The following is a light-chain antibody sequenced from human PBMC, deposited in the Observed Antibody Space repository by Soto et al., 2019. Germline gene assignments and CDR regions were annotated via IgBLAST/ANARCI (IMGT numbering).Light chain of an antibody. V-gene: IGKV1-5*01. CDR1: QSISTW. J-gene: IGKJ1*01. CDR2: DAS. CDR3: QQYNAYCT. Sequence: DIQMTQSPSALSAYVGDRVTITCRASQSISTWLAWYQQKPGKAPKLLIYDASSLESGVPSRFSGSGSGTEFTLTISSLQPDDSATYFCQQYNAYCTFGQGTKVDIK.